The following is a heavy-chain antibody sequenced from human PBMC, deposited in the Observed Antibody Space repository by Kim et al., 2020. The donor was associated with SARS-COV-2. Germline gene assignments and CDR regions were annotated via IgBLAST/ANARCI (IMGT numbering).Heavy chain of an antibody. CDR1: GGSIRSGGKF. J-gene: IGHJ4*02. Sequence: SETLSLTCSVSGGSIRSGGKFWTWIRQHPAKGLEWIGYISYSGNSHYSPSLRSRVSISLQTSENQFSLELTSVTAADTAVYYCARGQLLDYWGPGILVTV. CDR2: ISYSGNS. D-gene: IGHD2-2*01. CDR3: ARGQLLDY. V-gene: IGHV4-31*03.